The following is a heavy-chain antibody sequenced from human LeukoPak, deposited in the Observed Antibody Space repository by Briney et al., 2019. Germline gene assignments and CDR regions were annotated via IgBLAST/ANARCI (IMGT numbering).Heavy chain of an antibody. J-gene: IGHJ4*02. CDR3: AKDQDVGYYDSSGYYDY. V-gene: IGHV3-23*01. Sequence: GGSLRLSCAASGFTFSSYAMSWVRQAPGKGLEWVSAISGSGGSTYYADSVKGQFTISRDNSKNTLYLQMNSLRAEDTAVYYCAKDQDVGYYDSSGYYDYWGQGTLVTVSS. D-gene: IGHD3-22*01. CDR2: ISGSGGST. CDR1: GFTFSSYA.